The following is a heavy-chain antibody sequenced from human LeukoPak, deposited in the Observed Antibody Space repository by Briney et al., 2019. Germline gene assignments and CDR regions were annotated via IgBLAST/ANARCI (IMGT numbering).Heavy chain of an antibody. J-gene: IGHJ4*02. D-gene: IGHD6-19*01. V-gene: IGHV1-69*06. CDR1: GYTFTSYG. CDR3: ARDPYSSGWYFDY. Sequence: ASVKVSCKASGYTFTSYGISWVRQAPGQGLEWMGGIIPIFGTANYAQKFQGRVTITADKSTSTAYMELSSLRSEDTAVYYCARDPYSSGWYFDYWGQGTLVTVSS. CDR2: IIPIFGTA.